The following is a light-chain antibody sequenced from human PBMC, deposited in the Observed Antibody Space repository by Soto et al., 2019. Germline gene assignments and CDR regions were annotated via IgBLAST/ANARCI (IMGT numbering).Light chain of an antibody. CDR1: SSDVGGYNY. V-gene: IGLV2-14*01. J-gene: IGLJ1*01. CDR2: EVT. CDR3: SSYTSGSTLYV. Sequence: QSVLTQPDSVSGSPGQSITISCTGTSSDVGGYNYVSWYQQHPGKAPKLVIYEVTNRPSGVSNRFSGSKSGNTASLTISGLQADDEANYYCSSYTSGSTLYVFGSGTKVTVL.